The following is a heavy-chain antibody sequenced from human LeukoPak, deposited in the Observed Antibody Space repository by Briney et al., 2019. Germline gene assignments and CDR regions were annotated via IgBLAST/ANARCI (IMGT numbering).Heavy chain of an antibody. CDR3: ARGFYYFDY. J-gene: IGHJ4*02. Sequence: SETLSLTCTVSGGSISSYYWSWIRQPPRKGLEWIGYIYYSGSTNYNPSLKSRVTISVDTSKNQFSMKLSSVTAADTAVYYCARGFYYFDYWGQGTRVTVSS. CDR2: IYYSGST. V-gene: IGHV4-59*01. CDR1: GGSISSYY. D-gene: IGHD2/OR15-2a*01.